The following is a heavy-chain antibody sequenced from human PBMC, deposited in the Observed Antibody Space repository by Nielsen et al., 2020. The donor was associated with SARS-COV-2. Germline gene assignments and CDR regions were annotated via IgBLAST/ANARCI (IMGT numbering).Heavy chain of an antibody. CDR2: IYYSGST. CDR1: GESFSGYY. J-gene: IGHJ5*02. Sequence: SETLSLTCAVYGESFSGYYWSWIRQPPGKGLEWIGYIYYSGSTNYNPSLKSRVTISVDTSKNQFSLKLSSVTAADTAVYYCARQDIVLMVYETRFDPWGQGTLVTVSS. V-gene: IGHV4-59*01. D-gene: IGHD2-8*01. CDR3: ARQDIVLMVYETRFDP.